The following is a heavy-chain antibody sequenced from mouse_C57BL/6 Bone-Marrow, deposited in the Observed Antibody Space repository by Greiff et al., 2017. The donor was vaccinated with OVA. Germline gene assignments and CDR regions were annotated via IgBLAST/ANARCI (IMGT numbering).Heavy chain of an antibody. J-gene: IGHJ4*01. CDR2: ISYDGSN. Sequence: EVKLVESGPGLVKPSQSLSLTCSVTGYSITSGYYWNWIRQFPGNKLEWMGYISYDGSNNYNPSLKNRISITRDTSKNQFFLKLNSVTTEETATDYCARDRIRRRGYAMDYWGQGTSVTVSS. CDR3: ARDRIRRRGYAMDY. CDR1: GYSITSGYY. D-gene: IGHD2-12*01. V-gene: IGHV3-6*01.